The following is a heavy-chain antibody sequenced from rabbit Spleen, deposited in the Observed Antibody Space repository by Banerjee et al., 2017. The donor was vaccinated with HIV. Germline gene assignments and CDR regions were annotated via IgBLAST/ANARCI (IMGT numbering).Heavy chain of an antibody. J-gene: IGHJ6*01. CDR2: IYSGSSGYT. Sequence: QSLEESGGDLVKPGASLTLTCTASGIDFSSYYYMCWVRQAPGKGLEWIGCIYSGSSGYTYYATWATGRFTCSKTSSTTVALQMTSLTAADTATYFCARDSSSSFSSYGMDLWGPGTPSPS. CDR3: ARDSSSSFSSYGMDL. D-gene: IGHD1-1*01. CDR1: GIDFSSYYY. V-gene: IGHV1S40*01.